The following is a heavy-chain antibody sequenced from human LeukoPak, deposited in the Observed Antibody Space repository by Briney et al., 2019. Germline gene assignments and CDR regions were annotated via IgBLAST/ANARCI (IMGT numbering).Heavy chain of an antibody. D-gene: IGHD3-10*01. CDR2: INPSGGST. CDR1: GYTFTSYY. J-gene: IGHJ4*02. V-gene: IGHV1-46*01. CDR3: ARERIFEVRGVKAFDY. Sequence: GASVKVSCKASGYTFTSYYMHWVRQAPGQGLEWMGIINPSGGSTSYAQKFQGRVTMTRDTSTSTVYMELSSLRSEDTAVYYCARERIFEVRGVKAFDYRGQGTLVTVSS.